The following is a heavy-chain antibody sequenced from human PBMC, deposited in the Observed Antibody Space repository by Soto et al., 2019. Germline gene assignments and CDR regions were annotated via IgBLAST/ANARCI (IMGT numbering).Heavy chain of an antibody. V-gene: IGHV4-4*07. J-gene: IGHJ4*02. Sequence: QVQLQESGPGLVKPSDTLSLTCTVSGGSISSYYWSWIRQPAGKGLEWIGRIYTSGSTNYNPSLKSRVTMSVDTSKNQFSLKLSSVTAADTAVYYCATEREGPNSRSFDYWGQGTLVTVSS. CDR1: GGSISSYY. CDR2: IYTSGST. CDR3: ATEREGPNSRSFDY.